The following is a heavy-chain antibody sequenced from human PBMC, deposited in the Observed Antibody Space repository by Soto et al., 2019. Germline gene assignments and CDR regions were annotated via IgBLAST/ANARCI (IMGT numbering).Heavy chain of an antibody. Sequence: EVQLVQSGAEVKKPGESLRISCKGSGYSFTSYWISWVRQMPEKGLEWMGRIDPSDSYTNYSPSFQGHVTISADKSISTAYLQWSSLKASNTAMYYCARLQAAAGDNDLTFDHWGQGTLVTVSS. CDR2: IDPSDSYT. V-gene: IGHV5-10-1*01. CDR3: ARLQAAAGDNDLTFDH. CDR1: GYSFTSYW. D-gene: IGHD6-13*01. J-gene: IGHJ4*02.